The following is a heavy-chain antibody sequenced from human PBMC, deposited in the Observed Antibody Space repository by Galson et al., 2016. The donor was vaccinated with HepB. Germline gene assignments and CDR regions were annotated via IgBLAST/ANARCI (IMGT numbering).Heavy chain of an antibody. CDR2: IYYSGST. Sequence: ETLSLTCTVSGGSISSRSYYWGWIRQPPGKGLEWIGSIYYSGSTYYNPSLKSRVTLSVDTSKNQFSLKLSSVTAADTAVYLCARHRTDGDYSDYWGQGTLVTVSS. J-gene: IGHJ4*02. D-gene: IGHD4-17*01. V-gene: IGHV4-39*01. CDR1: GGSISSRSYY. CDR3: ARHRTDGDYSDY.